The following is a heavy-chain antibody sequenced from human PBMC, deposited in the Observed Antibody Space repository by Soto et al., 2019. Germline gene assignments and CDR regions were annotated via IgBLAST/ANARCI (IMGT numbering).Heavy chain of an antibody. J-gene: IGHJ4*02. CDR1: GGSISSSSYY. D-gene: IGHD3-10*01. Sequence: SETLSLTRTVPGGSISSSSYYWGWICQPPGKGLEWIGSIYYSGSTYYNPSLKSRVTISVDTSKNQFSLKLSSVTAADTTVYYCASLWFGELSPRDYWGQGTLVTVS. V-gene: IGHV4-39*01. CDR2: IYYSGST. CDR3: ASLWFGELSPRDY.